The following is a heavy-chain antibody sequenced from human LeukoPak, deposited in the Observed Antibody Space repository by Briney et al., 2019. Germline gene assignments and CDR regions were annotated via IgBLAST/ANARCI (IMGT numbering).Heavy chain of an antibody. CDR3: ARTLRFLESYFDY. D-gene: IGHD3-3*01. CDR1: GGSISGHY. V-gene: IGHV4-59*11. Sequence: SETLSLTCTVSGGSISGHYWSWIRQPPGKGLEWIGYIYYSGSTNYNPSLKSRTTISLDTSKSQFSLKLNSVTAADTAVYYCARTLRFLESYFDYWGQGTLVTVSS. CDR2: IYYSGST. J-gene: IGHJ4*02.